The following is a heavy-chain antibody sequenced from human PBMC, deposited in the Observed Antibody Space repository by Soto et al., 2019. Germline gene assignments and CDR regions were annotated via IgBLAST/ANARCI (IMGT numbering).Heavy chain of an antibody. J-gene: IGHJ4*02. V-gene: IGHV3-30*18. CDR1: GFTFSSYG. CDR2: ISYDGSNK. Sequence: QVQLVESGGGVVQPGRSLRLSCAASGFTFSSYGMHWVRQAPGKGLEWVAVISYDGSNKYYADSVKGRFTISRDNSKNTLYLQMNSLRAEDTAVYYCAKDGREWELLENYFDYWGQGTLVTVSS. CDR3: AKDGREWELLENYFDY. D-gene: IGHD1-26*01.